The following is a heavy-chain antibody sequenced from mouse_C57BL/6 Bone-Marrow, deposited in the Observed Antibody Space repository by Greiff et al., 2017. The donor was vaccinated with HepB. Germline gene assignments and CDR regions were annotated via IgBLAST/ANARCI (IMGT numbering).Heavy chain of an antibody. CDR1: GFTFSSYA. Sequence: EVQGVESGGGLVKPGGSLKLSCAASGFTFSSYAMSWVRQTPEKRLEWVATISDGGSYTYYPDNVKGRFTISRDNAKNNLYLQLSHLKSEDTAMYYCARDYYGRSYDWGQGTTLTVSS. D-gene: IGHD1-1*01. CDR3: ARDYYGRSYD. V-gene: IGHV5-4*01. CDR2: ISDGGSYT. J-gene: IGHJ2*01.